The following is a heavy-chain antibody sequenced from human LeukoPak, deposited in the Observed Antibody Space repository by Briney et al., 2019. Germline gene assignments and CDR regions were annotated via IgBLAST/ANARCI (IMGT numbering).Heavy chain of an antibody. J-gene: IGHJ6*04. CDR1: GGSISSGGYS. Sequence: PSQTLSLTCAVSGGSISSGGYSWSWIRQPPGKGLEWIGYIYHSGSTYYNPSLKSRVTISVDRSKNQFSLKLSSVTAADTAVYYCARLGYCSSTSCHGGYYYGMDVWGKGTTVTVSS. V-gene: IGHV4-30-2*01. CDR3: ARLGYCSSTSCHGGYYYGMDV. D-gene: IGHD2-2*01. CDR2: IYHSGST.